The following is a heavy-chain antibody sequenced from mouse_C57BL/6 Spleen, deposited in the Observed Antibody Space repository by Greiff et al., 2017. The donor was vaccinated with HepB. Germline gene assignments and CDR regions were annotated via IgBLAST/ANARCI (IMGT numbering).Heavy chain of an antibody. CDR3: ASLTTVVYWYFDV. V-gene: IGHV1-72*01. Sequence: QVHVKQPGAELVKPGASVKLSCKASGYTFTSYWMHWVKQRPGRGLEWIGRIDPNSGGTKYNEKFKSKATLTVDKPSSTAYMQLSSLTSEDSAVYYCASLTTVVYWYFDVWGTGTTVTVSS. D-gene: IGHD1-1*01. CDR1: GYTFTSYW. J-gene: IGHJ1*03. CDR2: IDPNSGGT.